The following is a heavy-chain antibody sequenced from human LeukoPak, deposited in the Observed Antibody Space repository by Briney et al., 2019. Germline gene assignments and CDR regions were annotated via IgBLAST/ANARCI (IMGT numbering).Heavy chain of an antibody. V-gene: IGHV1-69*13. CDR1: GGTFSSYA. D-gene: IGHD6-19*01. CDR2: IIPIFGTA. Sequence: ASVKVSCKASGGTFSSYAISWVRQAPGQGLEWMGGIIPIFGTANCAQKFQGRVTITADESTSTAYMELSSLRSEDTDVYYCARPHAYSSGWYYFDYWGQGALVTVSS. CDR3: ARPHAYSSGWYYFDY. J-gene: IGHJ4*02.